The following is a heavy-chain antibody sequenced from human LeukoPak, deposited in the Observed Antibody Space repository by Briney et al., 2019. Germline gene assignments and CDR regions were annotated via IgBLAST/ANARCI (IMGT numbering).Heavy chain of an antibody. V-gene: IGHV4-34*01. CDR1: GGSFSGYY. CDR2: INHSGST. Sequence: SETLSLTCAVYGGSFSGYYWSWIRRPPGKGLEWIGEINHSGSTNYNPSLKSRVTISVDTSKNQFSLKLSSVTAADTAVYYCARWRTVVPAAQDYGMDVWGQGTTVTVSS. J-gene: IGHJ6*02. CDR3: ARWRTVVPAAQDYGMDV. D-gene: IGHD2-2*01.